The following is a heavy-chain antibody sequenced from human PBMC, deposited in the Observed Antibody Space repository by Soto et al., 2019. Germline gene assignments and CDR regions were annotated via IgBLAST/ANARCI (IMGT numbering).Heavy chain of an antibody. J-gene: IGHJ4*02. Sequence: EVQLVESGGGLVQPGGPRGLPFPPPGSTFIGLTLTGSPRLQGRGREGVSYISISRSTIYYADSLKGRFTISRDNAKNSLYLQMNSLRDEDTAVYYCASEFSGYDPPLNYFDYWGQGTLVTVSS. D-gene: IGHD5-12*01. CDR1: GSTFIGLT. CDR2: ISISRSTI. V-gene: IGHV3-48*02. CDR3: ASEFSGYDPPLNYFDY.